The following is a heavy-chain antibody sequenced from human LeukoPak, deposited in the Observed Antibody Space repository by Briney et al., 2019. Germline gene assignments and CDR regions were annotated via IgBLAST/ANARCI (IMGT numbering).Heavy chain of an antibody. V-gene: IGHV3-30-3*01. CDR3: ARDLIAYSGYVSY. J-gene: IGHJ4*02. Sequence: GGSLRLSCAASGFTFSSYAMHWVRQAPGKGLEWVAVISYDGSNKYYADSVKGRFTISRDNSKNTLYLQMNSLRAEDTAVYYCARDLIAYSGYVSYWGQGTLVTVSS. CDR1: GFTFSSYA. D-gene: IGHD5-12*01. CDR2: ISYDGSNK.